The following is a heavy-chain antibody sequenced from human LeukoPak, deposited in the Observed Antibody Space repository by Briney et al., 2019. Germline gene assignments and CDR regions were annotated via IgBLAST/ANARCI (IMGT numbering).Heavy chain of an antibody. J-gene: IGHJ4*02. V-gene: IGHV6-1*01. CDR1: VDSVSSNSAS. D-gene: IGHD2-21*02. CDR2: TYYRSKWNT. Sequence: SQTLSLTCALSVDSVSSNSASWNWIRQSPSSGLEWLGRTYYRSKWNTDYAISVRSRITITTDTSKNQFSLQLNSVTPEDTAVYYCARDGVTVSYFLDYWGQGTLATVSS. CDR3: ARDGVTVSYFLDY.